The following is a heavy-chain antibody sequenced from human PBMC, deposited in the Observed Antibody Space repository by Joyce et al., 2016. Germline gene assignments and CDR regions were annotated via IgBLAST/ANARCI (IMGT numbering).Heavy chain of an antibody. CDR2: IYSGDNT. Sequence: EVQLVESGGGLVQPGGSLRLSCAASGFTVSSNYMSWVRQAPGKGLEWGSVIYSGDNTYYADSVKGRFTISRHNSKNTLYLQMNSLRPEDTAVYYCARVWVPGYYYGMDVWGQGTTVTVSS. D-gene: IGHD3-16*01. CDR3: ARVWVPGYYYGMDV. J-gene: IGHJ6*02. V-gene: IGHV3-53*04. CDR1: GFTVSSNY.